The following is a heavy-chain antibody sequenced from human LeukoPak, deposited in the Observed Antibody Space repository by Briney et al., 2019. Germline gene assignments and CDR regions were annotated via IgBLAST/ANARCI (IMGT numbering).Heavy chain of an antibody. J-gene: IGHJ4*02. V-gene: IGHV3-23*01. CDR1: GFTFSSYA. D-gene: IGHD3-10*01. CDR3: AARSYYPKNFDY. Sequence: GGSLRLSCAASGFTFSSYAMSWVRQAPGKGLEWVSAISGSGGSTYYADSVKGRFTISRDNSKNTLYLQMNSLRAEDTAVYYCAARSYYPKNFDYWGQGTLVTVSS. CDR2: ISGSGGST.